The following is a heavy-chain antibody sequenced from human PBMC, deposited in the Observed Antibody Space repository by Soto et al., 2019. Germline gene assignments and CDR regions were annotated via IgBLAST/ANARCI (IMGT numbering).Heavy chain of an antibody. CDR1: GGSISSSNW. V-gene: IGHV4-4*02. Sequence: QVQLQESGPGLVKPSGTLSLTCAVSGGSISSSNWWSWVRQPPGKGREWIGEIYHSGSTNYNPSLKSRATXXXDXXKNQCSLKLSSVTAADTAVYYCARSGSYGGGYFDYWGQGTLVTVSS. D-gene: IGHD1-26*01. J-gene: IGHJ4*02. CDR3: ARSGSYGGGYFDY. CDR2: IYHSGST.